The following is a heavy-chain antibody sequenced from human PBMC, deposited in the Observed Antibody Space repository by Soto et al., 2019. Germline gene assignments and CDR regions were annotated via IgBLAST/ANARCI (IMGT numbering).Heavy chain of an antibody. J-gene: IGHJ6*02. CDR2: IKQDGSEK. V-gene: IGHV3-7*05. D-gene: IGHD6-19*01. Sequence: GGSLRLSCAASGFTFSSYWMSWVRQAPGKGLEWVANIKQDGSEKYYVDSVKGRFTISRDNAKNSLYLQMNSLRAEDTAVYYCARRDSSGWYLASYYYYGMDVWGQGTTVTVSS. CDR1: GFTFSSYW. CDR3: ARRDSSGWYLASYYYYGMDV.